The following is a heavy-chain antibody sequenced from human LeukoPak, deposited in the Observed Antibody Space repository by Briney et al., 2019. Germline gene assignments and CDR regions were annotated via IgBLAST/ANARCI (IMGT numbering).Heavy chain of an antibody. V-gene: IGHV1-18*01. CDR1: GYTFTTYG. Sequence: ASVKASCKASGYTFTTYGISWVRQAPGQGLEWMGWISSYNGDTNFAQKFQGRVAMTTDTSTSTAYMELRSLRSDDTAVYYCARGSYYDYWGQGTLVTVSS. CDR2: ISSYNGDT. J-gene: IGHJ4*02. CDR3: ARGSYYDY.